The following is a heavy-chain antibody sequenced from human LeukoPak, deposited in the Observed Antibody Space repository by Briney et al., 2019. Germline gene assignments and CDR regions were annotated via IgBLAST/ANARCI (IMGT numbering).Heavy chain of an antibody. Sequence: SETLSLTCTVSGGSIRGYYWSWVRHPPGPGLEWIAYIYYSGSTNYNPSLKSRVTISLDTSKNQFSLKLSSVTAADTAVYYCAVGATHYYMDVWGKGTTVTVSS. J-gene: IGHJ6*03. D-gene: IGHD3-16*01. CDR3: AVGATHYYMDV. CDR1: GGSIRGYY. V-gene: IGHV4-59*08. CDR2: IYYSGST.